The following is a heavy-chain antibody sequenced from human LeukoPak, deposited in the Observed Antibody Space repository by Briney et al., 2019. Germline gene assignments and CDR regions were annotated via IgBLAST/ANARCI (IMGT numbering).Heavy chain of an antibody. J-gene: IGHJ4*02. Sequence: ASVKVSCKASGYTFTNYGISWVRQAPGQGLEWMGWISTYNGNTNYAQKVQGRVTMTTDTSTSTAYMELRSLRSDDTAVCYCARVPALHYCSGGSCYSDYWGQGTLVTVSS. CDR3: ARVPALHYCSGGSCYSDY. D-gene: IGHD2-15*01. V-gene: IGHV1-18*01. CDR2: ISTYNGNT. CDR1: GYTFTNYG.